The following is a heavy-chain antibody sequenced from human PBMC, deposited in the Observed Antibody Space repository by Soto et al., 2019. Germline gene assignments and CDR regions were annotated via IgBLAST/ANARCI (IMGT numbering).Heavy chain of an antibody. CDR1: GYSFTSYW. CDR3: ARHDKSVAGSPTDAFEI. Sequence: GESLKISCKCSGYSFTSYWISWVRQMPGKGLEWMGRIDPSDSYTNYSPSFQGHVTIPADKSISTAYLQWSSLKASDTAMYYCARHDKSVAGSPTDAFEIWGQGTMVTVSS. V-gene: IGHV5-10-1*01. D-gene: IGHD6-19*01. CDR2: IDPSDSYT. J-gene: IGHJ3*02.